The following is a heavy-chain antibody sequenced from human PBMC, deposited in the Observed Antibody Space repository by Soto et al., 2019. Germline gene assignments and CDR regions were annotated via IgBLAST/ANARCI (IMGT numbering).Heavy chain of an antibody. J-gene: IGHJ4*02. CDR1: GFTVSSNY. Sequence: PGGSLRLSCAASGFTVSSNYMSWVRQAPGKGLEWVSVIYSGGSTFYADSVKGRFTISRDNSKNMVYLQMNRMRAEDTAVYYRAREWPHLDCWGQGTLVTVSS. CDR3: AREWPHLDC. CDR2: IYSGGST. V-gene: IGHV3-53*01.